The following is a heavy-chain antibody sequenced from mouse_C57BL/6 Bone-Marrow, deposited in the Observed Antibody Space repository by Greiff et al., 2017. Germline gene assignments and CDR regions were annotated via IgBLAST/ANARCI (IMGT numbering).Heavy chain of an antibody. D-gene: IGHD3-2*02. J-gene: IGHJ4*01. CDR3: AREGDSSGYYAMDY. CDR1: GYTFTDYY. Sequence: EVQLQQSGPELVKPGASVKISCKASGYTFTDYYMNWVKQSHGKSLEWIGDINPNNGGTSYNQKFKGKATLTVDKSSSTAYMELRSLTSEDAAVYYCAREGDSSGYYAMDYWGQGTSVTVSS. V-gene: IGHV1-26*01. CDR2: INPNNGGT.